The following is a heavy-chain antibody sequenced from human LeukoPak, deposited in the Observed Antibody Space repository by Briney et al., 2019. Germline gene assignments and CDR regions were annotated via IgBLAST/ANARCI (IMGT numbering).Heavy chain of an antibody. Sequence: GGSLRLSCAASGFTFSSYGMHWVRQAPGKGLEWVAFIRYDGSNKYYADSVKGRFTISRDNSKNTMYLQMNSLRAEDTAVYYCAKPGYCSSTSCQYNWFDPWGQGTLVTVSS. J-gene: IGHJ5*02. D-gene: IGHD2-2*01. CDR3: AKPGYCSSTSCQYNWFDP. V-gene: IGHV3-30*02. CDR2: IRYDGSNK. CDR1: GFTFSSYG.